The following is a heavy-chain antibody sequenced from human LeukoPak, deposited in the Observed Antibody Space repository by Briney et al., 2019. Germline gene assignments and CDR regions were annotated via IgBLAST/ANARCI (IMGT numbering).Heavy chain of an antibody. CDR3: ATLRAAGMGVTPHFDY. V-gene: IGHV3-7*01. Sequence: TGGSLRLSCAASGFTFSSYWMSWVRQAPGKGLEWVANIKQDGSEKYYVDSVKGRFTISRDNAKNSLYLQMNSLRAEDTAVYYCATLRAAGMGVTPHFDYWGQGTLVTVSS. D-gene: IGHD6-13*01. J-gene: IGHJ4*02. CDR2: IKQDGSEK. CDR1: GFTFSSYW.